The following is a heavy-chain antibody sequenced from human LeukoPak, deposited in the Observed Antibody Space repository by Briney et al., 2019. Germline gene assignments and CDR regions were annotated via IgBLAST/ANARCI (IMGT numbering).Heavy chain of an antibody. D-gene: IGHD3-10*01. CDR3: ARDFRYGSGSYYPNWFDP. V-gene: IGHV1-69*05. J-gene: IGHJ5*02. CDR2: IIPIFGTA. CDR1: GGTFGSYA. Sequence: GASVKVSCKASGGTFGSYAISWARQAPGQGLEWMGGIIPIFGTANYAQKFQGRVTITTDESTSTAYMELSSLRSEDTAVYYCARDFRYGSGSYYPNWFDPWGQGTLVTVSS.